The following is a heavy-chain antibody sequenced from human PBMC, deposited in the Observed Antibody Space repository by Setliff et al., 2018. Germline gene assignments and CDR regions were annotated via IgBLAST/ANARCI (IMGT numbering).Heavy chain of an antibody. D-gene: IGHD4-17*01. CDR2: FGPGDGET. CDR3: ARCHGALLYDAFDI. V-gene: IGHV1-24*01. CDR1: GYTLTEFS. J-gene: IGHJ3*02. Sequence: ASVKVSCKVYGYTLTEFSINWVRQAPGKGLEWMGDFGPGDGETIYAQKFQGRVTMTEDTSTDTAFMELSSLRSEDTAVYYCARCHGALLYDAFDIWGQGTMVTVSS.